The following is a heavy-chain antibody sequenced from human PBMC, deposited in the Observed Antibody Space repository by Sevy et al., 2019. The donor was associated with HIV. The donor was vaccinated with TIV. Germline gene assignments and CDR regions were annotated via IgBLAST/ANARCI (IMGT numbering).Heavy chain of an antibody. CDR1: GFTVNDKY. V-gene: IGHV3-66*02. Sequence: GGSLRLSCAISGFTVNDKYIIWVRQAPGKGLEWVSVIFSSGSTYYADSAKGRFTISRDNSKNTVELQMKSVRAEDTAVYYCVGLFLSYRSGWSYFDYWGQGTLVTVSS. CDR3: VGLFLSYRSGWSYFDY. CDR2: IFSSGST. J-gene: IGHJ4*02. D-gene: IGHD6-19*01.